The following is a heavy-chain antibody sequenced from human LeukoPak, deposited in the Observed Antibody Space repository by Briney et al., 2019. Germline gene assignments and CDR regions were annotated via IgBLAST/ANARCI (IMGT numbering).Heavy chain of an antibody. Sequence: SETLSLTCTVSGGSISSYYWSWIRQPPRKGLEWIGYIYYSGSTNYNPSLKSRVTISVDTSKNQFSLKLSSVTAADTAVYYCARDSGDSSGYYQLDYWGQGTLVTVSS. CDR2: IYYSGST. CDR1: GGSISSYY. D-gene: IGHD3-22*01. V-gene: IGHV4-59*01. J-gene: IGHJ4*02. CDR3: ARDSGDSSGYYQLDY.